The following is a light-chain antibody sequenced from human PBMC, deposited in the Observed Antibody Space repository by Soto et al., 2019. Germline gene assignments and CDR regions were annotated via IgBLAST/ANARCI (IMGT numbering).Light chain of an antibody. J-gene: IGLJ1*01. V-gene: IGLV2-14*01. CDR3: SSYTSSSTSYV. CDR2: DVS. CDR1: SSDVGGYNY. Sequence: QSVLTQPASVSGSPGQSITISCTGTSSDVGGYNYVSWYQQHPGKAPKLMIYDVSNRPSGVSNRFSGSKSGNTASLTISGLQAEDDGDYYCSSYTSSSTSYVFGTGTKGTVL.